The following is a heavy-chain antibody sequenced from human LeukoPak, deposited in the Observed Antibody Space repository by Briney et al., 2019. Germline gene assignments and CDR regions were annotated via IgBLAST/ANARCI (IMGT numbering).Heavy chain of an antibody. CDR3: AGIPYYYDSSGYSY. CDR2: IYYSGST. J-gene: IGHJ4*02. V-gene: IGHV4-59*08. D-gene: IGHD3-22*01. Sequence: KPSETLSLTCTVSGGSISSYYWSWIRQPPGKGLEWIGYIYYSGSTNYNPSLKSRVTIPVDTSKNQFSLKLSSVTAADTAVYYCAGIPYYYDSSGYSYWGQGTLVTVSS. CDR1: GGSISSYY.